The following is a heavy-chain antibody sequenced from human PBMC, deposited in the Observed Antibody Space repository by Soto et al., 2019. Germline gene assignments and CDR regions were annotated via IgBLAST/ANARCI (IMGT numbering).Heavy chain of an antibody. V-gene: IGHV3-33*01. D-gene: IGHD2-2*01. CDR3: ARDPSLEDIVVVPAFYYYGMDV. Sequence: GGSLRLSCAASGFTFSSYGMHWVRQAPGKGLEWVAVIWYDGSNKYYADSVKGRFTISRDNSKNTLYLQMNSLRAEDTAVYYCARDPSLEDIVVVPAFYYYGMDVWGQGTTVTVSS. CDR1: GFTFSSYG. CDR2: IWYDGSNK. J-gene: IGHJ6*02.